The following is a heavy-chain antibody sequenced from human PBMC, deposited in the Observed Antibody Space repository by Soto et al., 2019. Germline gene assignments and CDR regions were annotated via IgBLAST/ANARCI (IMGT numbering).Heavy chain of an antibody. CDR3: ARDYGSGSYRFDP. J-gene: IGHJ5*02. CDR1: AYTFTSYG. V-gene: IGHV1-18*01. Sequence: QVQLEQSGPEVKKPGASVKVSCKASAYTFTSYGITWVRQAPGQGLDWMGWISAYNGNTNYAQKFQGRVTMATDTSTSTAYMELRSLTSDDTAVYYCARDYGSGSYRFDPWGQGTLVTVSS. CDR2: ISAYNGNT. D-gene: IGHD3-10*01.